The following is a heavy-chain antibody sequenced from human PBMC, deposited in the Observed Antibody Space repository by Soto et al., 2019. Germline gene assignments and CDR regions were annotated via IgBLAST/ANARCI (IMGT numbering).Heavy chain of an antibody. D-gene: IGHD3-10*01. CDR1: GGSFSGYY. CDR2: INHSGST. Sequence: PSETLSLTCAVYGGSFSGYYWSWIRQPPGKGLEWIGEINHSGSTNYNPSLKSRVTISVDTSKNQFSLKLSSVTAADTAVYYCARDGGFGEYYYNGPYYYYGMDVWGQGTTVTVSS. J-gene: IGHJ6*02. CDR3: ARDGGFGEYYYNGPYYYYGMDV. V-gene: IGHV4-34*01.